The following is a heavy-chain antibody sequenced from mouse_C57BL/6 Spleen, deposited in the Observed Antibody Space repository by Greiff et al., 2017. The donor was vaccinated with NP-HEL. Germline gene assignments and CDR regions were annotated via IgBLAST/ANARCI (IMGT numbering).Heavy chain of an antibody. CDR1: GYTFTSYW. CDR3: ARRETTTVVADAMDY. CDR2: IDPSDSET. V-gene: IGHV1-52*01. J-gene: IGHJ4*01. Sequence: QVQLQQSGAELVRPGPSVKLSCKASGYTFTSYWMHWVKQRPIQGLEWIGNIDPSDSETHYNQKFKDKATLTVDKSSSTAYMQLSSLTSEDSAVYYCARRETTTVVADAMDYWGQGTSVTVSS. D-gene: IGHD1-1*01.